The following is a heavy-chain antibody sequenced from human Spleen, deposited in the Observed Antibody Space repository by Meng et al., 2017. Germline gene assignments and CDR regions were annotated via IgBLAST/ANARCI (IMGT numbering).Heavy chain of an antibody. J-gene: IGHJ4*01. CDR1: GYSISSGYY. CDR3: ARGQQWLANYYFDY. V-gene: IGHV4-38-2*01. D-gene: IGHD6-19*01. Sequence: SETLSLTCAVSGYSISSGYYWGWIRQPPGKGLEWIGSIYHSGSTYYNPSLKSRVTISVDTSKNQFSLKLSSVTAADTAVYYCARGQQWLANYYFDYWGQGTLVTVSS. CDR2: IYHSGST.